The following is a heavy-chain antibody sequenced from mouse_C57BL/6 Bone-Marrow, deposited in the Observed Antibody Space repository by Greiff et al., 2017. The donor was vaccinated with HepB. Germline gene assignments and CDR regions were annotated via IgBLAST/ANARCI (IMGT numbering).Heavy chain of an antibody. V-gene: IGHV1-64*01. CDR2: IHPNSGST. Sequence: VQLQQPGAELVKPGASVKLSCKASGYTFTSYWMHWVKQRPGQGLEWIGMIHPNSGSTNYNEKFKSKSTLTVDKSSSTAYMQLSSLTSEDSAVYYCARLGWLRGFAYWGQGTLVTVSA. CDR3: ARLGWLRGFAY. J-gene: IGHJ3*01. D-gene: IGHD2-2*01. CDR1: GYTFTSYW.